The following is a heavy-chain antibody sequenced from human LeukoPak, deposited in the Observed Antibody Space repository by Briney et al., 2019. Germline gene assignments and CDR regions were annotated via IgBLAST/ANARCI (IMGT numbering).Heavy chain of an antibody. D-gene: IGHD3-10*02. CDR2: MNPNSGNT. J-gene: IGHJ6*02. V-gene: IGHV1-8*01. CDR1: GYTFTSYD. CDR3: ARDQTPVHYYYGMDV. Sequence: ASVKVSCKASGYTFTSYDINWVRQATGQGLEWMGWMNPNSGNTGYAQKFQGRVTMTRNTSISTAYMERSSLRSEDTAVYYCARDQTPVHYYYGMDVWGQGTTVTVSS.